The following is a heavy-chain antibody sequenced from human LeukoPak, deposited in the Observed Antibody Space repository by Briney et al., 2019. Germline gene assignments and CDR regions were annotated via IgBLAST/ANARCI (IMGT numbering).Heavy chain of an antibody. J-gene: IGHJ4*02. CDR1: GYTFTTYY. D-gene: IGHD2-15*01. V-gene: IGHV1-46*01. CDR2: INPSGGST. Sequence: ASVKVSCKASGYTFTTYYFHWGRQAPGQGLEWMGIINPSGGSTSYAQKFQDRVTMTRDTSTSTLYMELTSLRSEDTAVYYCARDVSGGNCLFDYWGQGTLVTVSS. CDR3: ARDVSGGNCLFDY.